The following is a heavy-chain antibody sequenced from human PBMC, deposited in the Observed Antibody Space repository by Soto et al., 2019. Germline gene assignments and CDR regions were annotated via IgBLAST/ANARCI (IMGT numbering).Heavy chain of an antibody. CDR2: ISGSGDST. V-gene: IGHV3-23*01. CDR3: AKGVPGIAVAGTGYFQH. CDR1: GFTFSSYA. Sequence: GVSLRLSCAASGFTFSSYAMSWVRQAPGKGLEWVSGISGSGDSTYYADSVKGRFTISRDNSKNTLYLQMNSLRAEDTAVYYCAKGVPGIAVAGTGYFQHWGQGTLVTVSS. J-gene: IGHJ1*01. D-gene: IGHD6-19*01.